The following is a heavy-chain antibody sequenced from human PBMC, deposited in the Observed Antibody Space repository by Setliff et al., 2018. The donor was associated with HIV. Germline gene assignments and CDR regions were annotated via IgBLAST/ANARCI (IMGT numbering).Heavy chain of an antibody. J-gene: IGHJ3*02. CDR2: ISAYNGDT. Sequence: ASVKVSCKASGYTFTSYGISWVRQAPGQGLEWMGWISAYNGDTNYAQKFQGRVTMTTDTSTSTAYMELRSLRSDDTAMYYCATSGFYDILTGPTPGVFDIWGQGTMVTVSS. V-gene: IGHV1-18*01. CDR3: ATSGFYDILTGPTPGVFDI. D-gene: IGHD3-9*01. CDR1: GYTFTSYG.